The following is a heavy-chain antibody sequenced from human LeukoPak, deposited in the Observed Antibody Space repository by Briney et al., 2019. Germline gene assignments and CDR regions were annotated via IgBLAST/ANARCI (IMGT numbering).Heavy chain of an antibody. CDR3: ARGPILWNYYYYYMDV. V-gene: IGHV4-34*01. J-gene: IGHJ6*03. CDR2: INHSGST. Sequence: KPSETLSLTCAVYGGSFSGYYWSWIRQPPGKGLEWIGEINHSGSTNYNPSLKSRVTISVDTSKNQFSLKLSSVTAADTAVYYCARGPILWNYYYYYMDVWGKGTTVTVSS. CDR1: GGSFSGYY. D-gene: IGHD2/OR15-2a*01.